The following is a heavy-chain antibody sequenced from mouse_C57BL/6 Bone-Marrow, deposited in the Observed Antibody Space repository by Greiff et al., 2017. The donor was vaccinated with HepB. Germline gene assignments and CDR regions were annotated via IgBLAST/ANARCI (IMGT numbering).Heavy chain of an antibody. CDR3: ASRLHGAWFAY. CDR2: ISSGGSYT. V-gene: IGHV5-6*01. CDR1: GFTFSSYG. Sequence: EVHLVESGGDLVKPGGSLKLSCAASGFTFSSYGMSWVRQTPDKRLEWVATISSGGSYTYYPDSVKGRFTISRDNAKNTLYQQMSSLKSEDTAMYYCASRLHGAWFAYWGQGTLVTVSA. J-gene: IGHJ3*01. D-gene: IGHD2-4*01.